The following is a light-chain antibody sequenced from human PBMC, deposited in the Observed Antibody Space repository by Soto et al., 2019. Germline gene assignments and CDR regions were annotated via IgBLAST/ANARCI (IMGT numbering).Light chain of an antibody. CDR2: LNSDGSH. Sequence: QLVVTQSPSASASLGASVKLTCTLSSEHFSYAIAWHQQQPETGPRYLMKLNSDGSHTKGDGIPDRFSGSSSGAERYLTISSLQSEDEGDYYCQTWGTGTVVFGGGTKVTVL. J-gene: IGLJ3*02. CDR3: QTWGTGTVV. V-gene: IGLV4-69*01. CDR1: SEHFSYA.